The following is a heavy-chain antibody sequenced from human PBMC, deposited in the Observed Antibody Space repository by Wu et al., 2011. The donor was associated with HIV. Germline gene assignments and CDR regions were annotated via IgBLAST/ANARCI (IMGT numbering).Heavy chain of an antibody. V-gene: IGHV1-69*08. D-gene: IGHD1-26*01. J-gene: IGHJ4*02. Sequence: QVQLVQSGAEVKKPGSAVRVSCKASGGGFNSYAMCWVRQAPGQGLEWMGRIIPLIGTTNYAEKFQGRLKITADKSTNTFYMEMTSLRSEDTAIYYCARVGVGASFDYWGPGTLVTVSS. CDR3: ARVGVGASFDY. CDR2: IIPLIGTT. CDR1: GGGFNSYA.